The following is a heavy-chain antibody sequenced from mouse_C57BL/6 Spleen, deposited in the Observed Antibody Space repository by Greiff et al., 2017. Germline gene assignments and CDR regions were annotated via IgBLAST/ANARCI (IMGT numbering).Heavy chain of an antibody. CDR2: INPSTGGT. Sequence: EVKLMESGPELVKPGASVKISCKASGYSFTGYYMNWVKQSPEKSLEWIGEINPSTGGTTYNQKFKAKATLTVDKSSSTAYMQLKSLTSEDSAVYYCARSRYYGSPPYAMDYWGQGTSVTVSS. CDR1: GYSFTGYY. CDR3: ARSRYYGSPPYAMDY. D-gene: IGHD1-1*01. J-gene: IGHJ4*01. V-gene: IGHV1-42*01.